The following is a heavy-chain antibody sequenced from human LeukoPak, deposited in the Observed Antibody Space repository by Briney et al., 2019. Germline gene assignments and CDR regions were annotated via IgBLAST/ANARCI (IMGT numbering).Heavy chain of an antibody. D-gene: IGHD1-7*01. CDR1: GYNFTSFD. J-gene: IGHJ4*02. CDR2: MYPNSGNT. V-gene: IGHV1-8*01. CDR3: ARKRIGTSTLLY. Sequence: ASVKVSCKASGYNFTSFDVHWVRQATGQGLEWMGWMYPNSGNTYYAQKFQGRVTMTRNTSISTAYMELSSLRSEDTALYYCARKRIGTSTLLYWGQGTLVTVSS.